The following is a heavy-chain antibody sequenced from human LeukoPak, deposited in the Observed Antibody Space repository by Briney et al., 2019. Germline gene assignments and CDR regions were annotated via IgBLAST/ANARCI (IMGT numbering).Heavy chain of an antibody. D-gene: IGHD3-16*01. CDR3: ARTPPRGLIDY. CDR1: GYTFTSYD. V-gene: IGHV1-8*03. Sequence: ASVKVSCEASGYTFTSYDINWVRQASGQGLEWMGWMSPKSANTGYAQQFQGRVTITRDTSISTAYMELSSLISEDTAVYYCARTPPRGLIDYWGQGTLVTVSS. CDR2: MSPKSANT. J-gene: IGHJ4*02.